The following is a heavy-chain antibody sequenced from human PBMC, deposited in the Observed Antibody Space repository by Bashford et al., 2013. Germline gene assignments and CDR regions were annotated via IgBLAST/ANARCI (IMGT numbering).Heavy chain of an antibody. CDR3: ATDTFLEGVLLKAPFDL. CDR2: INPNSGGT. D-gene: IGHD3-16*01. V-gene: IGHV1-2*04. J-gene: IGHJ3*01. Sequence: ASVKVSCKASGYTFTGYYMHWVRQAPGQGLEWMGWINPNSGGTNYAQKFQGWVTMTEDSSTDTAYMELGSLRSDDTAIYYCATDTFLEGVLLKAPFDLWGQGTLVTVSS. CDR1: GYTFTGYY.